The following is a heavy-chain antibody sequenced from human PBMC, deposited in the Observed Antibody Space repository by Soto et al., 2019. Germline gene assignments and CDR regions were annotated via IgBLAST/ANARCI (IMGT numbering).Heavy chain of an antibody. CDR1: GGTFSSYA. CDR3: ASAPPPTGTMYSRYFDL. Sequence: QVQLVQSGAEVKKPGSSVKVSCKTSGGTFSSYAINWVRQAPGQGLEWLGGIIPIFGTANYAQKFQGRITITADKSTNTAYLELRSLRSDDTALYYCASAPPPTGTMYSRYFDLWGRGTLVTVSS. J-gene: IGHJ2*01. D-gene: IGHD4-17*01. V-gene: IGHV1-69*14. CDR2: IIPIFGTA.